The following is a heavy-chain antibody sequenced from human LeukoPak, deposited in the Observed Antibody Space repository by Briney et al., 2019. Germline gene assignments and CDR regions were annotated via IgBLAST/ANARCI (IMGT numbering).Heavy chain of an antibody. CDR2: IIPILGIA. CDR1: GGTFSSYA. D-gene: IGHD2-2*01. CDR3: ARDDCSGTSCYNNWFDP. Sequence: SVKVSCKASGGTFSSYAISWVRQAPGQGLEWMERIIPILGIANYAQKFQGRVTITADKSTSTAYMELRSLRSDDTAVYYCARDDCSGTSCYNNWFDPWGRGTLVTVSS. J-gene: IGHJ5*02. V-gene: IGHV1-69*04.